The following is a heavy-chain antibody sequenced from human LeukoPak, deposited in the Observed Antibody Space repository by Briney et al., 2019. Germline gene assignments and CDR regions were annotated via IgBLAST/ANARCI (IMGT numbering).Heavy chain of an antibody. D-gene: IGHD1-14*01. Sequence: GGSLRLSCAASGFTFSSSSMNVVRQAPGKGLEWVSYISSRSSTIYYADSVKGRFTISRDNATNSLYLQMNSLKAEDTGVYYCARGAGTGRNHFYYWGQGTLVTVSS. J-gene: IGHJ4*02. V-gene: IGHV3-48*01. CDR3: ARGAGTGRNHFYY. CDR2: ISSRSSTI. CDR1: GFTFSSSS.